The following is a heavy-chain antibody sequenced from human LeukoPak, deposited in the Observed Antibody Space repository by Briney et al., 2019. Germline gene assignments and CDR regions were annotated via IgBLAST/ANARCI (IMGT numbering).Heavy chain of an antibody. CDR3: ARCGSQCSSTSCCRGFDY. V-gene: IGHV1-18*01. J-gene: IGHJ4*02. D-gene: IGHD2-2*01. CDR2: ISAYNGNT. Sequence: GASVEVSCKASGYTFTSYGISWVRRAPGQGLEWMGWISAYNGNTNYAQRLQGRVTMTTDTSTSTAYMELRSLRSDDTAVYYCARCGSQCSSTSCCRGFDYWGQGTLVTVSS. CDR1: GYTFTSYG.